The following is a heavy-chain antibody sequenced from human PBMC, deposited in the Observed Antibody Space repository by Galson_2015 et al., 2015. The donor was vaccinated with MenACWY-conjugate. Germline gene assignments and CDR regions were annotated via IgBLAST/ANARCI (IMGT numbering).Heavy chain of an antibody. CDR2: ISYDGSNI. D-gene: IGHD6-19*01. CDR3: ARGYSSGWNTYFDY. V-gene: IGHV3-30*03. Sequence: SLRLSCAASGFTFSRNGMHWVRQAPGKGLEWVSVISYDGSNIYYGDSVKGRFTISRDNSKNTLYLQMNSLGAEDTAMYYCARGYSSGWNTYFDYWGQGTLVTVSS. CDR1: GFTFSRNG. J-gene: IGHJ4*02.